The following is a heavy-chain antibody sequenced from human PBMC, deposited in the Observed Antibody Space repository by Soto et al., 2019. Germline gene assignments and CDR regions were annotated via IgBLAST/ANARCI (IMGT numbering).Heavy chain of an antibody. D-gene: IGHD2-15*01. CDR2: IYYSGST. CDR3: AGSGGTHRHFDY. J-gene: IGHJ4*02. CDR1: GGSISSSSYY. Sequence: SETLSLTCTVSGGSISSSSYYWGWIRQPPGKGLEWIGSIYYSGSTYYNPSLKSRVTISVDTSKNQFSLKLSSVTAADTAVYYCAGSGGTHRHFDYWGQGTLVTVSS. V-gene: IGHV4-39*01.